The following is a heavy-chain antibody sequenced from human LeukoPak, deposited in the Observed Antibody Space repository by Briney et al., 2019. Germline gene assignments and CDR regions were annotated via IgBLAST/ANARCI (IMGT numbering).Heavy chain of an antibody. CDR2: ISSSSSTI. CDR3: ARARAVGLVVVPFDY. Sequence: QPGGSLRLSCAASGFTFSSYSMNWVRQAPGKGLEWVSYISSSSSTIYYADSVKGRFTISRDNAKNSLYLQMNSLRAEDTAVYYCARARAVGLVVVPFDYWGQGTLVTVSS. CDR1: GFTFSSYS. D-gene: IGHD3-22*01. J-gene: IGHJ4*02. V-gene: IGHV3-48*01.